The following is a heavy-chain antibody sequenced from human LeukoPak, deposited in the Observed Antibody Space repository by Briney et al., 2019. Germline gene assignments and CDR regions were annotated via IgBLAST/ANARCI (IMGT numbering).Heavy chain of an antibody. Sequence: ASVKVSCKASGYTFTSYGISWVRQAPGQGLEWMGWISAYNGNTNYAQKLQGRVTMTTDTSTSTAYTELRSLRSDDTAVYYCARDTYYDSSGYFDAFDIWGQGTMVTVSS. CDR2: ISAYNGNT. CDR1: GYTFTSYG. CDR3: ARDTYYDSSGYFDAFDI. J-gene: IGHJ3*02. D-gene: IGHD3-22*01. V-gene: IGHV1-18*01.